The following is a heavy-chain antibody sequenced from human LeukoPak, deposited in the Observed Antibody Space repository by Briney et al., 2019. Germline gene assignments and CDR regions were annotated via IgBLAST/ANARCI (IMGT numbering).Heavy chain of an antibody. CDR1: GGSISSYY. J-gene: IGHJ3*02. V-gene: IGHV4-59*08. D-gene: IGHD6-19*01. CDR2: IYYSGST. CDR3: ARHRVAALDAFDI. Sequence: PSETLSLTCTVSGGSISSYYWSWIRQPPGKGLEWIGYIYYSGSTNYNPSLKSRVTISVDTSKNQFSLKLSSVTAADTAVYYCARHRVAALDAFDIWGQGTMVTVSS.